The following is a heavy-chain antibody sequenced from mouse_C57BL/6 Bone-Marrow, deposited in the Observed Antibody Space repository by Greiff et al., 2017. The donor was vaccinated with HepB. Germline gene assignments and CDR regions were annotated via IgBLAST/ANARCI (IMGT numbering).Heavy chain of an antibody. CDR1: GYTFTSYW. D-gene: IGHD1-1*01. CDR3: SRGNYGSSYSWFAY. CDR2: IYPGSGST. V-gene: IGHV1-55*01. Sequence: VQLQQSGAELVKPGASVKMSCKASGYTFTSYWINWVKQRPGKGLEWIGDIYPGSGSTNYNEKFKSKATLTVDTSSSTAYMQLSSLTSEDSAVYYCSRGNYGSSYSWFAYWGQGTLVTVSA. J-gene: IGHJ3*01.